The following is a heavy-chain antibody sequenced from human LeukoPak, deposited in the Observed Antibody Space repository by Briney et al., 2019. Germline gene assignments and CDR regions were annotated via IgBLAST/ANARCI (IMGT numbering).Heavy chain of an antibody. CDR1: GFTFSSYG. V-gene: IGHV3-30*18. CDR2: ISYDGSNK. Sequence: PGGSLRLSCAASGFTFSSYGMHWVRQAPGKGLEGVAVISYDGSNKYYADPVKGRFTISRDNSKNTLYLQMNRLRAEDTAVYYCAKDPGFGEFLSNLPKFDPWGQGTLVTVSS. CDR3: AKDPGFGEFLSNLPKFDP. D-gene: IGHD3-10*01. J-gene: IGHJ5*02.